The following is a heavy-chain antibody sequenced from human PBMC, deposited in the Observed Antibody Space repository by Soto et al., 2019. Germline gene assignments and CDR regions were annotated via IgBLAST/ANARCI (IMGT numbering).Heavy chain of an antibody. CDR2: INAGNGNT. D-gene: IGHD2-2*01. CDR3: ARDMGNIVVVPAAMIYFQH. V-gene: IGHV1-3*01. CDR1: GYTFTSYA. J-gene: IGHJ1*01. Sequence: GASVKVSRKASGYTFTSYAMHWVRQAPGQRLEWMGWINAGNGNTKYSQKFQGRVTITRDTSASTAYMELSSLRSEDTAVYYCARDMGNIVVVPAAMIYFQHWGQGTLVTVSS.